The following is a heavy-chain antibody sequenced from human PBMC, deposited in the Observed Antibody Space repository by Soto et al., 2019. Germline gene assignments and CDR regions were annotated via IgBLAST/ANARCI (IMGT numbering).Heavy chain of an antibody. CDR1: GGSISSGGYY. Sequence: QVQLQESGPGLVKPSQTLSLTCTVSGGSISSGGYYWSWIRQHPGKGLEWIGYIYYSGSTYYNPSLKSRVTISVDTSKNQFSLKLSSVTAADTAVYYCAREIVVVVAATGAVWFDPWGQGTLVTVSS. CDR3: AREIVVVVAATGAVWFDP. D-gene: IGHD2-15*01. CDR2: IYYSGST. V-gene: IGHV4-31*03. J-gene: IGHJ5*02.